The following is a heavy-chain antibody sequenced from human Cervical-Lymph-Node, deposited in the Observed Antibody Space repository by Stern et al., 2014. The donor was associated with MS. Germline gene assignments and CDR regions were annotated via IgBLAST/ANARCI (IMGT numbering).Heavy chain of an antibody. CDR3: ARVDYYDSSGSILY. D-gene: IGHD3-22*01. CDR1: GGSISSDSYY. CDR2: IYYSGST. J-gene: IGHJ4*02. Sequence: VQLVESGPGLVKPSETLSLTCTVSGGSISSDSYYWSWIRQPPGKGLEWLGYIYYSGSTKYSPSLKSRVTISLDMSKNQFSLKLSSVTAADTAVYYCARVDYYDSSGSILYWGQGSLVTVSS. V-gene: IGHV4-61*01.